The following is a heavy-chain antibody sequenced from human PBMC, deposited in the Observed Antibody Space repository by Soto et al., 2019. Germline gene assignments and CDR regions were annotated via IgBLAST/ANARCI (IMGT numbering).Heavy chain of an antibody. V-gene: IGHV1-24*01. CDR2: FDPEDGET. Sequence: ASVKVSYKVSGYTLTELSMHWVRQAPGKGLEWMGGFDPEDGETIYAQKFQGRVTMTEDTSTDTAYMELSSLRSEDTAVYYCATVGIFGVVIPPPTPRAYYYYMDVWGKGTTVTVSS. CDR3: ATVGIFGVVIPPPTPRAYYYYMDV. D-gene: IGHD3-3*01. J-gene: IGHJ6*03. CDR1: GYTLTELS.